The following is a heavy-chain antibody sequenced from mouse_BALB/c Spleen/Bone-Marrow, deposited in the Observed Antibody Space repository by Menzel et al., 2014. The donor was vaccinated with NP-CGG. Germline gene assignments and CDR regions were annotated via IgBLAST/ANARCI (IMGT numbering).Heavy chain of an antibody. J-gene: IGHJ4*01. Sequence: EVNLVESGGGLVQPGGSLKLSCATSGFTFSDYYMYWVRQTPEKRLEWVAYISNGGGSTYYPDTVKGRFTISRDNAKNTLYLQMSRLKSEDTAMYYCARRRSLYYAMDYWGQGTSVTVSS. CDR1: GFTFSDYY. V-gene: IGHV5-12*02. CDR2: ISNGGGST. D-gene: IGHD1-1*01. CDR3: ARRRSLYYAMDY.